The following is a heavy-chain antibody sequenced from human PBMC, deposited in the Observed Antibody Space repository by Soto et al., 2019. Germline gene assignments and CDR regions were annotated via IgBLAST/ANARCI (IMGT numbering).Heavy chain of an antibody. CDR3: ARYNAASGTYYFDY. CDR1: GGSVSSTYW. V-gene: IGHV4-4*02. Sequence: PSETLSLTCAVSGGSVSSTYWWSWVRQPPGKGLEWIGEIYHSGSANYNPSLKSRVTISVGNSKNQFSLNLNSVTAADTAVYYCARYNAASGTYYFDYWGQGTLVTSPQ. D-gene: IGHD6-13*01. J-gene: IGHJ4*02. CDR2: IYHSGSA.